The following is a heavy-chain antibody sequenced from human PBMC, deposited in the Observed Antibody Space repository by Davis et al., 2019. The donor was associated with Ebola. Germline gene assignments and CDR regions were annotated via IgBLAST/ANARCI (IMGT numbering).Heavy chain of an antibody. CDR2: MNPNSGNT. D-gene: IGHD6-19*01. Sequence: ASVKVSCKASGYTFTSYDINWVRQATGQGLEWMGWMNPNSGNTGYAQKFQGRVTMTRNTSIRTAYMELSSLRSEDTAVYYCARLDSSGWSVKFDYWGQGTLVTVSS. V-gene: IGHV1-8*02. CDR3: ARLDSSGWSVKFDY. CDR1: GYTFTSYD. J-gene: IGHJ4*02.